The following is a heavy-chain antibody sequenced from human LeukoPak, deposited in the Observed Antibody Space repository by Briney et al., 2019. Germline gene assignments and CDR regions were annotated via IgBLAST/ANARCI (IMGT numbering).Heavy chain of an antibody. J-gene: IGHJ4*02. CDR1: GGSISTYY. D-gene: IGHD2-8*01. V-gene: IGHV4-59*01. CDR3: ARLTNWHFDY. Sequence: PSETLSLTCTVSGGSISTYYWSWVRQPPGKGLEWIGYIFYSGSANYNPSLKSRATMSVDTSKKQFSLKLSSVTDADTAVYYCARLTNWHFDYWGQGILAPVSS. CDR2: IFYSGSA.